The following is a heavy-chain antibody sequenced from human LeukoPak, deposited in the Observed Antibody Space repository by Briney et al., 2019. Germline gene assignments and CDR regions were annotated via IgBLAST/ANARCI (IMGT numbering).Heavy chain of an antibody. D-gene: IGHD3-22*01. J-gene: IGHJ4*02. CDR2: ISWNSGSI. CDR1: GFTFDDYA. CDR3: FGGSGYNSDY. V-gene: IGHV3-9*01. Sequence: PGRSLRLSCAASGFTFDDYAMHWVRQAPGKGLEWVSGISWNSGSIGYADSVKGRFTISRDNAKNSLYMQMNSLRAEDTALYSCFGGSGYNSDYWGQGTLVTVSP.